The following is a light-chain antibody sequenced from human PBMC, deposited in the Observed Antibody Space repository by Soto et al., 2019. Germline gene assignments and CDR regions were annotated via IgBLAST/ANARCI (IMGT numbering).Light chain of an antibody. CDR2: DVS. J-gene: IGLJ1*01. CDR1: SSDVGGYNY. Sequence: QSALTQPRSVSGSPGQSVTISCTGTSSDVGGYNYVSLYLQHPRKAPKVMIYDVSKRPSGVPDRFSGSKSGNTASLTISWLQSEDEAVYFCCSFAGNYISVFGTGTKLTVL. CDR3: CSFAGNYISV. V-gene: IGLV2-11*01.